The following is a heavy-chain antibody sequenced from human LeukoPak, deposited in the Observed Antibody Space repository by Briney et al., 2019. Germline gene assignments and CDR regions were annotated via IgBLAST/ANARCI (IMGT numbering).Heavy chain of an antibody. CDR1: GESFSGYY. Sequence: PSETLSLTCAVYGESFSGYYWTWIRQPPGKGLEWLREINDGGRTSCNPSLKSRVTISVDTSKNQFSLKLRSVAAADTAVYYCASYYHDSSGYYQYYFDSWGQGTLVTVSS. D-gene: IGHD3-22*01. CDR3: ASYYHDSSGYYQYYFDS. CDR2: INDGGRT. J-gene: IGHJ4*02. V-gene: IGHV4-34*01.